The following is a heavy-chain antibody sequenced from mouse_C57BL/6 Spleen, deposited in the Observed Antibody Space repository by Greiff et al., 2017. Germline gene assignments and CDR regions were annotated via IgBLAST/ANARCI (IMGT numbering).Heavy chain of an antibody. V-gene: IGHV14-3*01. CDR3: ASYYFVSSFDY. CDR1: GFNIKNTY. D-gene: IGHD1-1*01. Sequence: VQLQQSVAELVRPGASVKLSCTASGFNIKNTYMQWVKQRPEQGLEWIGRIDPANGNTKYAPKFQGKATLTADTSSNTAYLQLSSLTSEDTANYYCASYYFVSSFDYWGQGTTLTVSS. CDR2: IDPANGNT. J-gene: IGHJ2*01.